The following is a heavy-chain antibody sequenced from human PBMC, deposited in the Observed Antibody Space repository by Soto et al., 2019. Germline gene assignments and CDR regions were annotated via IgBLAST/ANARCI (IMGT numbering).Heavy chain of an antibody. V-gene: IGHV4-59*01. J-gene: IGHJ4*02. D-gene: IGHD5-12*01. Sequence: PSETLSLTCTVSGGSISSYYWSWIRQPPGKGLEWIGYIYYSGSTNCNPSLKSRVTISVDTSKNQFPLKLSSVTAADTAVYYCASQMASEAPFDYWGQGTLVTVSS. CDR1: GGSISSYY. CDR3: ASQMASEAPFDY. CDR2: IYYSGST.